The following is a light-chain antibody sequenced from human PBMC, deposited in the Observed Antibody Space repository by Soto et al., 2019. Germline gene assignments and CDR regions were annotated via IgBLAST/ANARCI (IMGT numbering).Light chain of an antibody. CDR2: KAS. Sequence: DIQITQSPSTLSASVVDRFTITCRASQTINNKLAWYQQKPGKAPKLLIYKASTLKSGVPSRFSGSGSGTEFTLTISSLQPDDFATYYCQQYNSYSFGQGTKVDIK. CDR1: QTINNK. CDR3: QQYNSYS. J-gene: IGKJ1*01. V-gene: IGKV1-5*03.